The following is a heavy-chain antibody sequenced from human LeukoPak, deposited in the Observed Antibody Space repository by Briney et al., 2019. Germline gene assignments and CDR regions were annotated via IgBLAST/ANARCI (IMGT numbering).Heavy chain of an antibody. CDR2: IYRSGST. Sequence: SQTLSLTCAVSGGSISSGGYSWSWIRQPPGKGLEWIGYIYRSGSTYYNPSLKSRVTISVDRSKNQFSLKLSSVTAADTAVYYCARGTYYYDNWGQGTLVTVSS. J-gene: IGHJ4*02. V-gene: IGHV4-30-2*01. CDR3: ARGTYYYDN. CDR1: GGSISSGGYS.